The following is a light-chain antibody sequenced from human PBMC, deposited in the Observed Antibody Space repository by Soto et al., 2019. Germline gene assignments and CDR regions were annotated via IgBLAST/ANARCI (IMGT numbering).Light chain of an antibody. Sequence: IRITQPPPSFSASTGDRVTITCRASQGISSYLAWYQQKPGKAPKLLIYAASTLQSGVPSRFSGSGSGTDFTLTISGLQSEDFTTYYCQQDYSYPVTFGQGTRLEV. CDR3: QQDYSYPVT. CDR2: AAS. CDR1: QGISSY. J-gene: IGKJ5*01. V-gene: IGKV1-8*01.